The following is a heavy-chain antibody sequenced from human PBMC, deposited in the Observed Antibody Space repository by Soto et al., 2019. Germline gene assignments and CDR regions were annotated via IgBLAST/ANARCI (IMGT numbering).Heavy chain of an antibody. J-gene: IGHJ3*02. CDR1: GFSLTTRGVG. V-gene: IGHV2-5*01. D-gene: IGHD6-6*01. CDR2: LYWSGDE. Sequence: QSTLKESGPTLVKPTQTLTLTCSFSGFSLTTRGVGVGWIRQHPGKAVEWLAHLYWSGDEHYRPSLESRLSITTDTYVNYVVLTMTNMDPVDTATYYCARGLAARPVGAFDIWGPGTMVTVSS. CDR3: ARGLAARPVGAFDI.